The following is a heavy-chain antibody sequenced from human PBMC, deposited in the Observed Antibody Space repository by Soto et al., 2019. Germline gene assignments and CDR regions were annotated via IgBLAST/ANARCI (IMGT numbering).Heavy chain of an antibody. J-gene: IGHJ4*02. Sequence: WSWIRQPTGKGLEWIGYIYYSGSTNYNPSLKSRVTISVDTSKNQFSLKLSSVTAADTAVYYCARRYGSSFDYWGQGTLVTVSS. CDR3: ARRYGSSFDY. D-gene: IGHD6-13*01. V-gene: IGHV4-59*08. CDR2: IYYSGST.